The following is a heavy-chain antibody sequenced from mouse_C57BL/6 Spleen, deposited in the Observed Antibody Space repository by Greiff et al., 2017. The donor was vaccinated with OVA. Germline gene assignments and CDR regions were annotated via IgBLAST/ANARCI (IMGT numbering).Heavy chain of an antibody. D-gene: IGHD1-1*01. CDR2: ISYDGSN. CDR1: GYSITSGYY. Sequence: EVQLQESGPGLVKPSQSLSLTCSVTGYSITSGYYWNWIRQFPGNKLEWMGYISYDGSNNYNPSLKNRISITRDTSKNQFFLKLNSVTTEDTATYYCASGLRLNYWGQGTTLTVSS. CDR3: ASGLRLNY. J-gene: IGHJ2*01. V-gene: IGHV3-6*01.